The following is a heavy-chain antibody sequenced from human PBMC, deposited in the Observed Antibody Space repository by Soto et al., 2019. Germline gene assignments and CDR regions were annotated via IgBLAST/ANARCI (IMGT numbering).Heavy chain of an antibody. CDR2: IYYGGST. CDR1: GGSISSSSYY. V-gene: IGHV4-39*01. J-gene: IGHJ4*02. D-gene: IGHD3-10*01. CDR3: ARLSGAYQGYFDY. Sequence: QLQLQESGPGLVKPSETLSLTCTVSGGSISSSSYYWGWIRQPPGKGLEWIGSIYYGGSTYYNPSLKSRVTISVDTSKNQFSLKLSSVTAADTAVYFCARLSGAYQGYFDYWGQGSLVTVSS.